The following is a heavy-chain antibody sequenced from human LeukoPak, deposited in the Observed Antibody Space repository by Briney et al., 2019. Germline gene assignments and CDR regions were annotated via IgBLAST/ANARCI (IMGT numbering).Heavy chain of an antibody. Sequence: ASVKVSCKAAGYTFINYAMSWVRQAPGQGLEWMGWINTNTGNPTYAQGFTGRFVFSLDTSVSTVYLQISSLKAEDTAVYYCARDLTPRIAVVGGSDWDAFDIWGQGTMVTVSS. D-gene: IGHD6-19*01. CDR1: GYTFINYA. J-gene: IGHJ3*02. V-gene: IGHV7-4-1*02. CDR2: INTNTGNP. CDR3: ARDLTPRIAVVGGSDWDAFDI.